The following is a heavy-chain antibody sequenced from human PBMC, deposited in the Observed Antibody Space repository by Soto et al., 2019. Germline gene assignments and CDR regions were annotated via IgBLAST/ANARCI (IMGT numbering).Heavy chain of an antibody. D-gene: IGHD6-6*01. Sequence: SEPLSLTCTVSGYSVSSSDYYWAWIRQPPGKGLEWIGSMFYSGLSYYNPSLKSRVTLSVDTSKNQFSVRLNSVTAADTAVYYCATLTVSLSRPSGIHGRAQGTTVPVSS. CDR1: GYSVSSSDYY. CDR3: ATLTVSLSRPSGIHG. CDR2: MFYSGLS. J-gene: IGHJ6*02. V-gene: IGHV4-39*01.